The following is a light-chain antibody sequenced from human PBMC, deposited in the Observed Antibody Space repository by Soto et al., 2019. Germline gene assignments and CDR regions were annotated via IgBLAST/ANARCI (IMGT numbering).Light chain of an antibody. CDR2: DAS. CDR3: QQRHMWPIT. V-gene: IGKV1-13*02. Sequence: AIQLTQSPSSLSASVGDRVTITCRASQGISSWLAWYQQKPGKAPKLLIYDASNLESGVPSTFSGSGSGTDFTLTIRSLEPEDSAVYYGQQRHMWPITCGQGTRLEIK. J-gene: IGKJ5*01. CDR1: QGISSW.